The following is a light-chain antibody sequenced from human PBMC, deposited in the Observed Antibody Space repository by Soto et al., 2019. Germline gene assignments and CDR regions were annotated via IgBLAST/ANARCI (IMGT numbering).Light chain of an antibody. V-gene: IGLV1-44*01. J-gene: IGLJ3*02. Sequence: QSVLTQPPSASGTPGQTVTISCSGGTSKIGSNTINWYQHLPGMAPNLLIYSNNQRPSGVPDRFSGSKSGTSASLAISRLQSEDEADFYCRAWDDTLNGWVFGGGTKLTVL. CDR3: RAWDDTLNGWV. CDR2: SNN. CDR1: TSKIGSNT.